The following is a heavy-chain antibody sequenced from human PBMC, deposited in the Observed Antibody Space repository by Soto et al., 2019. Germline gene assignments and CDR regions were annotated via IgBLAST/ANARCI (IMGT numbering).Heavy chain of an antibody. CDR2: IIPILGIA. J-gene: IGHJ4*02. D-gene: IGHD2-2*01. V-gene: IGHV1-69*04. CDR3: ARDYCSGTTCYEFDY. CDR1: GGTFSSYT. Sequence: ASVKVSCKASGGTFSSYTISWVRQAPGQGLEWMGRIIPILGIANYAQKFQGRVTITADKSTSTAYMELSSLRSEDTAMYYCARDYCSGTTCYEFDYWGQGTQVTVSS.